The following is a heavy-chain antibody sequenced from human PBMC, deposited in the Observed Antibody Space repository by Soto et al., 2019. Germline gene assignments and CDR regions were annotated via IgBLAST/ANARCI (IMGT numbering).Heavy chain of an antibody. J-gene: IGHJ6*02. D-gene: IGHD2-2*01. Sequence: GGSLRLSCAASGFTFSSYSMNWVRQAPGKGLEWVSSISSSSSYIYYADSVKGRFTIFRDNAKNSLYVQMNSMRAEDTAVYDCARDNRGDVGVPAGMEAHYYGMDVWGQGTTVTVSS. CDR3: ARDNRGDVGVPAGMEAHYYGMDV. CDR1: GFTFSSYS. V-gene: IGHV3-21*01. CDR2: ISSSSSYI.